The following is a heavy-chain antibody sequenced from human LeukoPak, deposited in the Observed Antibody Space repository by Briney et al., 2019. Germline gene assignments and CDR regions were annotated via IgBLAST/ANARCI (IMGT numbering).Heavy chain of an antibody. D-gene: IGHD6-19*01. J-gene: IGHJ6*02. CDR1: GFTFSDYA. CDR3: ANVVTGTTYYYYYGMDV. CDR2: ISGGGDST. Sequence: PGGSLRLSCAASGFTFSDYAMSWVRQTPGKGLEWVSAISGGGDSTYYADSVKGRFTISRDNSKSTLYLQMNSLRAEDTAVYYCANVVTGTTYYYYYGMDVWGQGTTVTVSS. V-gene: IGHV3-23*01.